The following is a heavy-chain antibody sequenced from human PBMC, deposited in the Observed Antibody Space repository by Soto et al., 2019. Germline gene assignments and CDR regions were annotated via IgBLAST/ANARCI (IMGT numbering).Heavy chain of an antibody. CDR1: VGSISSVRHH. CDR2: IYYSGST. CDR3: ATTGGY. D-gene: IGHD1-1*01. J-gene: IGHJ4*02. Sequence: QLQLQESGPGLVKPSETLSLTCTVSVGSISSVRHHWRWMRQPPGKGLEWIGRIYYSGSTYYNPSLKSRVTIYLATSKNQFSLNLNSGTAADTAVYYCATTGGYWGQGILVAVSS. V-gene: IGHV4-39*01.